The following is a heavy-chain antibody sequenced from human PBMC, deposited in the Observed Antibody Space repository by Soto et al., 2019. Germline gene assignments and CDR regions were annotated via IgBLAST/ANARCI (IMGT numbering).Heavy chain of an antibody. Sequence: SVKVSCKASGGTSTIYAINWVRQPPVQGLEWMGGIIPIFGTANYAQKFQGRVTITADESTSTAYMELSSLRSEDTAVYYCARGVHYDSSGYYYFYWGQGTLVTVSS. J-gene: IGHJ4*02. CDR1: GGTSTIYA. CDR2: IIPIFGTA. D-gene: IGHD3-22*01. CDR3: ARGVHYDSSGYYYFY. V-gene: IGHV1-69*01.